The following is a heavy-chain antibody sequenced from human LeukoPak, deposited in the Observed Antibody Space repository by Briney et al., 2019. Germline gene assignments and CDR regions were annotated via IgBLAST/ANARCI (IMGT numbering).Heavy chain of an antibody. CDR3: ARDYGGSSPFDY. CDR2: ISSSGSTI. J-gene: IGHJ4*02. D-gene: IGHD4-23*01. CDR1: GFPFDDYT. V-gene: IGHV3-48*03. Sequence: GGSLRLSCAASGFPFDDYTMHWVRQAPGKGLEWVSYISSSGSTIYYADSVKGRFTISRDNAKNSLYLQMNSLRAEDMAVYYCARDYGGSSPFDYWGQGTLVTVSS.